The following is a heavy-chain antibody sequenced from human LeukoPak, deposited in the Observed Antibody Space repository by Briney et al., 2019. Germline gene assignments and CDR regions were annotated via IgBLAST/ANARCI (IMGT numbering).Heavy chain of an antibody. CDR1: GFTSSTYW. CDR3: ARDRDSRWDFDL. V-gene: IGHV3-7*01. D-gene: IGHD3-22*01. CDR2: IKRDGSET. Sequence: GGSLRLSCAASGFTSSTYWMSWVRQAPGKGLEWEASIKRDGSETYYVDSVKGRFTLSRDNAKNSLYLQMNSLRADDTAVYYCARDRDSRWDFDLWGRGTLVTVSS. J-gene: IGHJ2*01.